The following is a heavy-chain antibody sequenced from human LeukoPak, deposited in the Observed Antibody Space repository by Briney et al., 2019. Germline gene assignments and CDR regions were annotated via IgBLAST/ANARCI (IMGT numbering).Heavy chain of an antibody. CDR3: ARLGISSSWSTFDY. V-gene: IGHV4-34*01. Sequence: SETLSLTCAVYGGSFSGYYWSWIRQAPTKGQEWIGEINHSGSTNCNPSLKSRVTISVDTSKNQFSLKLSSVTAADTAVYYCARLGISSSWSTFDYWGQGTLVTVSS. CDR2: INHSGST. CDR1: GGSFSGYY. D-gene: IGHD6-13*01. J-gene: IGHJ4*02.